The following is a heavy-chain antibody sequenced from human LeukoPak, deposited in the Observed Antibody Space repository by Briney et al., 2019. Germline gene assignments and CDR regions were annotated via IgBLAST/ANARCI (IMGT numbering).Heavy chain of an antibody. J-gene: IGHJ4*02. CDR3: ARALKKGELLDANGY. Sequence: ASVKVSCNASGYSFTGYYMHWVRQAPGPGLEWMGRINPNSGGTNYAQKFQGRVTMTRDTSISTAYMELSRLRSDDTAVYYCARALKKGELLDANGYWGQGTLVTVSS. CDR2: INPNSGGT. CDR1: GYSFTGYY. D-gene: IGHD1-26*01. V-gene: IGHV1-2*02.